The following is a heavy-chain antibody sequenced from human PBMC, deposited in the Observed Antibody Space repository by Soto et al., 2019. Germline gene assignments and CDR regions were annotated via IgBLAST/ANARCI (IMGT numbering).Heavy chain of an antibody. CDR1: GGSVSSGGCS. CDR3: ASGQQLVRNY. CDR2: IYHSGST. D-gene: IGHD6-13*01. Sequence: TMSLNWGVYGGSVSSGGCSWIWIRQPPGKGLEWIGYIYHSGSTYYNPSLKSRVTISVDRSKNQFSLKLSSVTAADTAVYYCASGQQLVRNYWGQGTLVTVS. V-gene: IGHV4-30-2*01. J-gene: IGHJ4*02.